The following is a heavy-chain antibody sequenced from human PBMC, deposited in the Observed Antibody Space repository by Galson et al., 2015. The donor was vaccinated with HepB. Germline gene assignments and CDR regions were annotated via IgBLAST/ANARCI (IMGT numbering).Heavy chain of an antibody. J-gene: IGHJ4*02. CDR3: AKDSTPEYDYDISAYRH. CDR1: GFTFHDYA. Sequence: SLRLSCAASGFTFHDYAMHWVRQAPGKGLEWVSSISWNSGSIGYADSVKGRFTISRDNAKNSLYLQMNSLRAEDTALYYCAKDSTPEYDYDISAYRHWGQGTLVTVSS. V-gene: IGHV3-9*01. D-gene: IGHD3-22*01. CDR2: ISWNSGSI.